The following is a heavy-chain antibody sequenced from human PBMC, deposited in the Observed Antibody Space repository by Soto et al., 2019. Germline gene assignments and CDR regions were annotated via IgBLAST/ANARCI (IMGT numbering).Heavy chain of an antibody. CDR3: ARDAAVGLFDY. CDR1: GYTFTSYG. D-gene: IGHD1-26*01. Sequence: QVQLVQSGAEVKKPGASVKVSCKASGYTFTSYGISWVRQAPGQGLEWMGWIRAYNGNTNYAQKRQGRVTMTTDTSTSTGYMGLRSLRSDDTDVYYCARDAAVGLFDYWGQGTLVTVSS. J-gene: IGHJ4*02. CDR2: IRAYNGNT. V-gene: IGHV1-18*01.